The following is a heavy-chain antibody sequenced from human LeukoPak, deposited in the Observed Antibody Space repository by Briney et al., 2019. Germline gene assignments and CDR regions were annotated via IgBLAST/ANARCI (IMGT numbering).Heavy chain of an antibody. Sequence: GGSLRLSCAASGFTFSNYWMTWVRQAPGKGLEWVAHINQDGSKEYYMDSVKARFTISRDNAKNSLSLQMNSLRAEDTAVYYCVRDGGVSGYDLLDYWGQGTLVTVSS. D-gene: IGHD5-12*01. CDR3: VRDGGVSGYDLLDY. J-gene: IGHJ4*02. CDR1: GFTFSNYW. CDR2: INQDGSKE. V-gene: IGHV3-7*01.